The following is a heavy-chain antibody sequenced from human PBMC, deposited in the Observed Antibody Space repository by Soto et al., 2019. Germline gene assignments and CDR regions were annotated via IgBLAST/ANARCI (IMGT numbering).Heavy chain of an antibody. D-gene: IGHD2-15*01. CDR2: IIPIFGTA. Sequence: QVQLVQSGAEVKKPGSSVKVSCKASGGTFSSYAISWVRQAPGQGLEWMGGIIPIFGTAKYAQKFQGRVTITADESTSTAYMELSSLRSEDTAVYYCAIDRPALLLTYYGMDVWGQGTRVTVSS. V-gene: IGHV1-69*01. J-gene: IGHJ6*02. CDR1: GGTFSSYA. CDR3: AIDRPALLLTYYGMDV.